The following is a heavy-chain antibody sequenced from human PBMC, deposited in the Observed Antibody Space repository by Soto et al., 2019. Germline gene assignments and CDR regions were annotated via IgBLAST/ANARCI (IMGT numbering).Heavy chain of an antibody. V-gene: IGHV3-23*01. D-gene: IGHD3-3*01. CDR1: GFTFSSYA. CDR3: AKVPGFWRGYIHYFHX. J-gene: IGHJ4*02. CDR2: IRSDAGDT. Sequence: PGGSLRLSCAASGFTFSSYAMSWVRQAPGKGLEWVSTIRSDAGDTSYADYVKVRFTISIDNSKTTLYLQMNSLRAEDTAVYYCAKVPGFWRGYIHYFHXWGQGTLVTGSX.